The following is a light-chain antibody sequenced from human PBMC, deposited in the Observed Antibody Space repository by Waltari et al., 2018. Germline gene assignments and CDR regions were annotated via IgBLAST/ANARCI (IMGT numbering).Light chain of an antibody. J-gene: IGLJ3*02. CDR2: SNN. CDR3: AAWDDSLNAWV. V-gene: IGLV1-44*01. Sequence: QSVLTQPPSASGTPGQRVTTSCSGSSSNIGSNPVTWYQQLPGTAPKLLIYSNNQRPSGVPDRFSGSKSGTSASLAISGLQSEDEADYYCAAWDDSLNAWVFGGGTKLTVL. CDR1: SSNIGSNP.